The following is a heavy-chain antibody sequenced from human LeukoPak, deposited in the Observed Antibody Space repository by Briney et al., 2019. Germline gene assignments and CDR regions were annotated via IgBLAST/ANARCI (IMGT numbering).Heavy chain of an antibody. CDR1: GFTFSSYE. CDR3: ARDLLTGYSIDY. D-gene: IGHD3-9*01. CDR2: IRSSGSII. V-gene: IGHV3-48*03. Sequence: PGGSLRLSCAASGFTFSSYEMNWVRRAPGKGLEWVSYIRSSGSIIYYADSVRGRFTISRDNAKNSLYLQMNSLRAEDTAVYYCARDLLTGYSIDYWGQGTLVTVCS. J-gene: IGHJ4*02.